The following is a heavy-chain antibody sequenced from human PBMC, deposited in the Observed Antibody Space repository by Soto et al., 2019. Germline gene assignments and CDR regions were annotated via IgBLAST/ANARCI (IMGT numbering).Heavy chain of an antibody. CDR1: GYIFTNYG. CDR2: FDVGNGDT. Sequence: QVQLVQSGAEEKKPGASVKLSCKASGYIFTNYGIHWVRQAPGQRLEWMGWFDVGNGDTKYSQKFQDRVTITTDTSASTAYMELSSLRSEDTAVYYCARDESRPRSNLDYWGQGTLITVSS. CDR3: ARDESRPRSNLDY. V-gene: IGHV1-3*05. J-gene: IGHJ4*02.